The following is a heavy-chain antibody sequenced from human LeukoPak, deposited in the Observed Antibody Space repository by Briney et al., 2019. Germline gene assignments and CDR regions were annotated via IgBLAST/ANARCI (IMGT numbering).Heavy chain of an antibody. J-gene: IGHJ4*02. V-gene: IGHV3-73*01. CDR1: GFTFSTYA. D-gene: IGHD1-26*01. CDR2: IRSKANSYAT. Sequence: GRSLRLSCAASGFTFSTYAMHWVRQASGKGLEWVGRIRSKANSYATAYAASVKGRFTISRDDSKNTAYLQMNSLKTEDTAVYYCTRHGNSGSRCFDYWGQGTLVTVSS. CDR3: TRHGNSGSRCFDY.